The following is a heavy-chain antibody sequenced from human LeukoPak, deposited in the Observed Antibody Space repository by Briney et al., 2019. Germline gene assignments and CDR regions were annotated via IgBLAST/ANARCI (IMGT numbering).Heavy chain of an antibody. CDR1: GFTVSSNY. D-gene: IGHD4-17*01. CDR3: AREGGGNGDRSFDY. CDR2: IYSGGTT. Sequence: PGGSLRLSCAVSGFTVSSNYMSWVRQAPGKGLEWVSVIYSGGTTYYADSAKGRFTISRDNSNNTMYLQLNRLRAEDTAVYYCAREGGGNGDRSFDYWGQGTLVTVSS. V-gene: IGHV3-66*01. J-gene: IGHJ4*02.